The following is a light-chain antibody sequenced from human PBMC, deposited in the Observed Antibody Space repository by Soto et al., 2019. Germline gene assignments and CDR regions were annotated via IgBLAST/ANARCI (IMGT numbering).Light chain of an antibody. V-gene: IGLV2-14*03. CDR3: SSYTSSSTRV. CDR1: SSDVGAYDF. CDR2: EVS. J-gene: IGLJ1*01. Sequence: QSVLTQPASVSGSPGQSITISCTGTSSDVGAYDFVSWYQQHPDKAPKLMIYEVSNRPSGVSNRFSGSKSANTATLTISGLQAEDEADYYCSSYTSSSTRVFGTGTKLTVL.